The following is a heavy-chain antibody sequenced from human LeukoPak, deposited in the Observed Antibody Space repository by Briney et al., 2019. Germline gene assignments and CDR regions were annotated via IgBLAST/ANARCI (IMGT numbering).Heavy chain of an antibody. Sequence: GGSLRLSCAASGFTFNTYGMHWVRQAPGKGLEWVTFIRNDETNKYYVDSVKGRFTISRDNSKNTLYLQMNSLRPEDTAVYYCAKDFATYDVVPRYFESWGEGALVTVSS. D-gene: IGHD3-10*02. CDR2: IRNDETNK. CDR1: GFTFNTYG. V-gene: IGHV3-30*02. CDR3: AKDFATYDVVPRYFES. J-gene: IGHJ4*02.